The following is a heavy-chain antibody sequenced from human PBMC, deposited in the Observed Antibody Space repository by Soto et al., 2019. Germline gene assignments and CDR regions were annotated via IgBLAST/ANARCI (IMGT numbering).Heavy chain of an antibody. V-gene: IGHV3-66*01. D-gene: IGHD4-17*01. CDR2: IYSGGTI. CDR3: ARDSPTVKT. Sequence: VQLVESGGGLVQPGGSLRLSCAASGFIVSNNYMSWVRQAPGKGLEWVSVIYSGGTIYYADSVKGRFTISRDNSKNSLYLQMNSLRAEDTAVYYCARDSPTVKTWGQGTLVTVSS. J-gene: IGHJ4*02. CDR1: GFIVSNNY.